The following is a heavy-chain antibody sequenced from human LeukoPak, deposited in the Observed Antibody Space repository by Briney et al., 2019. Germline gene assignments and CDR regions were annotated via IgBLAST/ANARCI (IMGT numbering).Heavy chain of an antibody. CDR2: INHGGGT. CDR1: GGSFSNYF. V-gene: IGHV4-34*01. CDR3: ARGLEYDFWSGNYSDGFDV. Sequence: PSETLSLTCAVYGGSFSNYFCSWLRQPPGKGLEWIGEINHGGGTNYNPSLKSRVTISVDTSKNQFSLKLTSVTAADTAVYYCARGLEYDFWSGNYSDGFDVWDQGTRVTVSS. D-gene: IGHD3/OR15-3a*01. J-gene: IGHJ3*01.